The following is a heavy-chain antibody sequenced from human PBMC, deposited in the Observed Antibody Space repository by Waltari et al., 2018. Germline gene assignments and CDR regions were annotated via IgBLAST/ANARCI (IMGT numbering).Heavy chain of an antibody. CDR3: TRDKLDYYNGMDV. V-gene: IGHV1-46*03. Sequence: QVQLVQSGAEVKKPGASVKVSCRTSGDTFSSYFIFWVRQAPGQGLEWMGIINPSDGSTNYPQKFQDRVTMTRDTSTSTVYMELRSLRSEDTAVYYCTRDKLDYYNGMDVWGQGTTVTVSS. J-gene: IGHJ6*02. CDR1: GDTFSSYF. D-gene: IGHD3-3*02. CDR2: INPSDGST.